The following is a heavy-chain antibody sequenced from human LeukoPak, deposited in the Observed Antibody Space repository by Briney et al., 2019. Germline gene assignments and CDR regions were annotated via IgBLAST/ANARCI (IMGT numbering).Heavy chain of an antibody. CDR3: ARATGGAAAADFDP. CDR2: IDYSGST. D-gene: IGHD6-13*01. J-gene: IGHJ5*02. Sequence: PSQALSLTCTVSGGSIISGGYYWSCIRPNTGKGLESIGFIDYSGSTYCNPSLRSRVTISVDTSQNQFSLKLSSVTAADTAVYYCARATGGAAAADFDPWGQGTLVTVSS. CDR1: GGSIISGGYY. V-gene: IGHV4-31*03.